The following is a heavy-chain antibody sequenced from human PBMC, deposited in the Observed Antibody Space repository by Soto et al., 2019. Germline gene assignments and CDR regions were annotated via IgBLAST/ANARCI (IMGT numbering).Heavy chain of an antibody. CDR3: TRVLKKEQGGTGQINV. Sequence: SETLSLTCTISGGSIISYYWSWIRQTPGKGLGWIGYVYFSGSTNYNPSLKSRVLISIDTSRNQFSLKLNSVTAADTAVYYCTRVLKKEQGGTGQINVWGQGKPVPVSS. D-gene: IGHD1-1*01. CDR1: GGSIISYY. J-gene: IGHJ6*02. CDR2: VYFSGST. V-gene: IGHV4-59*01.